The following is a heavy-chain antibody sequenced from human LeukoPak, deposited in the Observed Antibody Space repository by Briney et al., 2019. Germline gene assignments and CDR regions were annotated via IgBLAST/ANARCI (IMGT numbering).Heavy chain of an antibody. Sequence: GGSLRLSCAASGFTFSSYAMSWVRQAPGKGLEWVSAISGSGGSTYYADSVKGRFTISRDNSKNTLYLQMNSLRAEDTAVYYCAQSAAIFGVVTPFDYWGQGTLVTVSS. J-gene: IGHJ4*02. CDR3: AQSAAIFGVVTPFDY. D-gene: IGHD3-3*01. V-gene: IGHV3-23*01. CDR1: GFTFSSYA. CDR2: ISGSGGST.